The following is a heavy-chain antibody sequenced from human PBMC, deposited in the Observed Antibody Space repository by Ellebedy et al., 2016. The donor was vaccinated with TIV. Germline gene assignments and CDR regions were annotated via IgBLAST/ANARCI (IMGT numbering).Heavy chain of an antibody. CDR1: EFTLSAYW. J-gene: IGHJ4*02. Sequence: PGGSLRLSCAASEFTLSAYWLTWVRQAPGKGLEWVASILRDGTEKHIVDSLKGRFTISRDDVNNFHFLEMNSLRAEDTAVYYCVRDFGDWFDFWGQGTLVTVPS. V-gene: IGHV3-7*01. CDR3: VRDFGDWFDF. D-gene: IGHD2-21*02. CDR2: ILRDGTEK.